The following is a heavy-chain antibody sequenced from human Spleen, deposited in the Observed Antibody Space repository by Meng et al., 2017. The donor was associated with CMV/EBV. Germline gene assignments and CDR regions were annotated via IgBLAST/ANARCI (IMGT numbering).Heavy chain of an antibody. CDR1: GFDFSRHG. CDR3: ARDERVLIPISGYLGY. D-gene: IGHD3-22*01. Sequence: GGSLSLSCAASGFDFSRHGMHWVRQAPGKGLEWVAFIEDDGSKTDYGDSVRGRFTISRDSSQNTVSLQMNSLGPEDTGVYYCARDERVLIPISGYLGYWGQGTLVTVSS. J-gene: IGHJ4*02. V-gene: IGHV3-30*02. CDR2: IEDDGSKT.